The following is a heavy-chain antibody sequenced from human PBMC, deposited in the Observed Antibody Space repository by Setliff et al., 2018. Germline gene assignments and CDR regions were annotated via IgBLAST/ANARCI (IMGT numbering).Heavy chain of an antibody. Sequence: PSETLSLTCTVSGASLSSGTYYWGWIRQPPGKGLEWIGNVYYTGITYYNPSLKSRVTISADTSKNQFSLKLTSVTAADTAVYFCARNPFKLPELAIYGYFDYWGQGTLVTVSS. V-gene: IGHV4-39*07. J-gene: IGHJ4*02. CDR1: GASLSSGTYY. CDR3: ARNPFKLPELAIYGYFDY. D-gene: IGHD3-3*01. CDR2: VYYTGIT.